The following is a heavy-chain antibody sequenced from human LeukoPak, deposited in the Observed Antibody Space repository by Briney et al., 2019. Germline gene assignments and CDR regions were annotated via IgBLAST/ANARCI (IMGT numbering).Heavy chain of an antibody. D-gene: IGHD2-2*02. V-gene: IGHV4-31*03. J-gene: IGHJ4*02. CDR2: IYHSGST. CDR1: GGSISSGGYY. Sequence: SETLSLTCTVSGGSISSGGYYWSWIRQHPGKGLEWIGYIYHSGSTYYNPSLKSRVTISVDTSKNQFSLKLSSVTAADTAVYYCARGPAITRGFDYWGQGTLVTVSS. CDR3: ARGPAITRGFDY.